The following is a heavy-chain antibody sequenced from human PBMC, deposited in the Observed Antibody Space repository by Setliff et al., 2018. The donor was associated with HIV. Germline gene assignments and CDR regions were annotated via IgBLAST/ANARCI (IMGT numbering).Heavy chain of an antibody. J-gene: IGHJ3*02. D-gene: IGHD2-8*01. Sequence: ASVKVSCKASGYTFNGYYMHWVRQAPGQGLEWMGRIIPNSAGTNYAQKFQGRVTMTRDTSISTAYMELSRLRSDDTAVYYCATKVYCTNGVCLDAFDIWGQGTMVTVSS. CDR1: GYTFNGYY. V-gene: IGHV1-2*06. CDR3: ATKVYCTNGVCLDAFDI. CDR2: IIPNSAGT.